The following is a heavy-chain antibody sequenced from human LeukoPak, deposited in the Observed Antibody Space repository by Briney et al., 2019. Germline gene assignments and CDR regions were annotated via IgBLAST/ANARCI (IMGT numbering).Heavy chain of an antibody. CDR2: VSSSSYI. CDR3: ARRQEGRDSFDY. J-gene: IGHJ4*02. Sequence: GGSLRLSCAASGFTFSSYSMNWVRQAPGKGLEWVSAVSSSSYIDYADSVKGRFTISRDNAKNSLYLQMNSLRAEDTAVYYCARRQEGRDSFDYWGQGTPVTVSS. D-gene: IGHD2-15*01. V-gene: IGHV3-21*01. CDR1: GFTFSSYS.